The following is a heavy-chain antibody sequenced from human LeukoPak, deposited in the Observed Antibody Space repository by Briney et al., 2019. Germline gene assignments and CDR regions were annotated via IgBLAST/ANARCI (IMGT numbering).Heavy chain of an antibody. D-gene: IGHD6-19*01. CDR3: ARNVAVAAPFDY. CDR2: FYYSGNN. CDR1: GVSISSSSYF. Sequence: SETLSLTCSVSGVSISSSSYFWGWIRQPPGKGLEWIGTFYYSGNNFYSPSLKSRVTIYADTSENQFSLKLTSVTAADTAVYYCARNVAVAAPFDYWGQGNLVTVSS. J-gene: IGHJ4*02. V-gene: IGHV4-39*01.